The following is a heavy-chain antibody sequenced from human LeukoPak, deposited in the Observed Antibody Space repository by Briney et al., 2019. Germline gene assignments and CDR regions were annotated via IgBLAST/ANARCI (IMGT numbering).Heavy chain of an antibody. J-gene: IGHJ4*02. V-gene: IGHV3-66*01. Sequence: GGSLRLSCLASGFTVSSTYMSWVRQAPGKGLEWVSVTYSGGSTYYADSVKGRCTISRDNSKNTLYLQMNSLRAEDTAVYYCARGRWLQSEAHFDYWGQGTLVTVSS. CDR3: ARGRWLQSEAHFDY. D-gene: IGHD5-24*01. CDR1: GFTVSSTY. CDR2: TYSGGST.